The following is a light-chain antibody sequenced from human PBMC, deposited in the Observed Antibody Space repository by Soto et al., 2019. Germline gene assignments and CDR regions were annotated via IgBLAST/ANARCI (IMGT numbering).Light chain of an antibody. CDR1: SSDVGGYNY. V-gene: IGLV2-8*01. CDR2: EVT. Sequence: QSALTQPPSASGSPGQSVTISCTVASSDVGGYNYVSWYQQHPGKAPKLMIYEVTKRPSGVPDRFSGSKSGNTASLTVSGLQPEDEADYYCSSYAGGNNAYVFGTGTKLTVL. CDR3: SSYAGGNNAYV. J-gene: IGLJ1*01.